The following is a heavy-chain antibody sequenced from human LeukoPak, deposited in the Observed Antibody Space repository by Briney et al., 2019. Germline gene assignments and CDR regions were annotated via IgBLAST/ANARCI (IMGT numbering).Heavy chain of an antibody. V-gene: IGHV3-11*06. CDR3: ARGYYYYGMDV. CDR2: ISSSSSYT. J-gene: IGHJ6*04. Sequence: GGSLRLSCAASGFTFSDYYMSWIRRAPGKGLEWVSYISSSSSYTNYADSVKGRFTISRDNAKNSLYLQMNSLRAEDTAVYYCARGYYYYGMDVWGKGTTVTVSS. CDR1: GFTFSDYY.